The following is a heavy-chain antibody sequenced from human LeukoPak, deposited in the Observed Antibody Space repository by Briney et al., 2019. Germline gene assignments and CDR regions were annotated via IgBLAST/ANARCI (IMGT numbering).Heavy chain of an antibody. CDR3: ARLLRSVTTSAIWYFDL. CDR2: IFYSGNT. Sequence: PPETLSLTCTVSAGSITRNYWSWIRQPPGKGLEWIGYIFYSGNTNYNPSLKSRVTISLDMSKTQFSLKLSSVTAADTAVYYCARLLRSVTTSAIWYFDLWGRGTLVTVSS. D-gene: IGHD4-17*01. J-gene: IGHJ2*01. V-gene: IGHV4-59*08. CDR1: AGSITRNY.